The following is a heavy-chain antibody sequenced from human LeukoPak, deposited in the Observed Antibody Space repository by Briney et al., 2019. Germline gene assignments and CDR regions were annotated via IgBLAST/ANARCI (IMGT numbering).Heavy chain of an antibody. V-gene: IGHV4-59*01. CDR1: GGSISSYY. CDR2: IYYSGST. Sequence: SETLSLTCTVSGGSISSYYWSWIRQPPGKGLEWIGYIYYSGSTNYNPSLKSRVTISVDTSKNQFSLKLSSVTAADAAVYYCARGSIVGATPHDLWGRGTLVTVSS. J-gene: IGHJ2*01. D-gene: IGHD1-26*01. CDR3: ARGSIVGATPHDL.